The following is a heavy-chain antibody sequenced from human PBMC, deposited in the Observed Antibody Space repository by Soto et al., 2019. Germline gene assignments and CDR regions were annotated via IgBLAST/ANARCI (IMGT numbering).Heavy chain of an antibody. CDR1: GGSISSGGYY. CDR2: IYYSGST. CDR3: ARTETTIFGVVPKGAYYYYGMDV. D-gene: IGHD3-3*01. J-gene: IGHJ6*02. Sequence: SETLSLTCTVSGGSISSGGYYWSWIRQHPGKGLEWIGYIYYSGSTYYNPSLKSRVTISVDTSKNQFSLKLSSVTAADTAVYYCARTETTIFGVVPKGAYYYYGMDVWGQGTTVTGSS. V-gene: IGHV4-31*03.